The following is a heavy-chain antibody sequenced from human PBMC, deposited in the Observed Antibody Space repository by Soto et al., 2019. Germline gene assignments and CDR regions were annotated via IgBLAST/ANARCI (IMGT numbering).Heavy chain of an antibody. CDR1: GFTFSSYA. CDR2: ISGSGGST. CDR3: AKGDTLEPLSNYYYGMDV. J-gene: IGHJ6*02. V-gene: IGHV3-23*01. Sequence: GGSLRLSCAASGFTFSSYAMSWVRQAPGKGLEWVSAISGSGGSTYYADSVKGRFTISRDNSKNTLYLQMNSLRAEDTAVYYCAKGDTLEPLSNYYYGMDVWGQGTTVTVSS. D-gene: IGHD1-1*01.